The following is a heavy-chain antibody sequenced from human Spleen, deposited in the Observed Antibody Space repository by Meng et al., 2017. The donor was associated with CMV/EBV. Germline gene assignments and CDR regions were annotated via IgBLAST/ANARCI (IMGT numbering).Heavy chain of an antibody. V-gene: IGHV1-2*02. J-gene: IGHJ5*02. CDR1: GYTFTGHH. CDR3: ARGGLPIVVVPASKGVWFDP. D-gene: IGHD2-2*01. CDR2: INPNSGDT. Sequence: ASVKVSCKTSGYTFTGHHMHWVRQVPGQGLEWMGWINPNSGDTNYATKFQGRVTMTRDTSISTAYMELNRVKSDDTAVYYCARGGLPIVVVPASKGVWFDPWGQGTLVTVSS.